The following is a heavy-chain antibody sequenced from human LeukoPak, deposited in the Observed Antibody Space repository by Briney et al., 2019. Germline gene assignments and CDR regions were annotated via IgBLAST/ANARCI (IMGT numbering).Heavy chain of an antibody. CDR3: ARSSGYAGYYYMDV. V-gene: IGHV1-46*01. CDR1: GYTFTSYY. J-gene: IGHJ6*03. Sequence: GGSVKVSCRASGYTFTSYYMHWVRQAPGQGLEWMGIINPSGGSTSYAQKFQGRVPMTRDISTRTVYMELSSLRAEDTAVYYCARSSGYAGYYYMDVWGKGTTVTVSS. D-gene: IGHD5-12*01. CDR2: INPSGGST.